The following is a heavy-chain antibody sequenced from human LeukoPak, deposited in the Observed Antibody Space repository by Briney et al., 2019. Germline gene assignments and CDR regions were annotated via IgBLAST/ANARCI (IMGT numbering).Heavy chain of an antibody. D-gene: IGHD6-13*01. CDR2: INPNSGGT. J-gene: IGHJ4*02. Sequence: GASVKVSCKASGYTFTGCYMHWVRQAPGQGLEWMGWINPNSGGTNYAQKFQGRVTMTRDTSISTAYMELSRLRSDDTAVYYCARVEGGYSSSWYDYWGQGTLVTVSS. CDR1: GYTFTGCY. V-gene: IGHV1-2*02. CDR3: ARVEGGYSSSWYDY.